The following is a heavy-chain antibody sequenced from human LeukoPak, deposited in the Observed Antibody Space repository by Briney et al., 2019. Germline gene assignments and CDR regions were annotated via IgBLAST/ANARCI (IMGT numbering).Heavy chain of an antibody. Sequence: GGSLRLSCAASGFTFSSYWMSWVRQAPGKGLEWLANIKQDGGQKDYVDSVQGRFTISRDNAKNSLYLQMNSLRAEDTAVYYCARVLSGWSFDYWGQGTMVTVSS. J-gene: IGHJ4*02. D-gene: IGHD6-19*01. CDR3: ARVLSGWSFDY. CDR1: GFTFSSYW. V-gene: IGHV3-7*05. CDR2: IKQDGGQK.